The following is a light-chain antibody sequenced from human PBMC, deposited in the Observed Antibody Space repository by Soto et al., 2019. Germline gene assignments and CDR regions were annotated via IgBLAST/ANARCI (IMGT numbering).Light chain of an antibody. CDR2: TNT. CDR1: SSNVGGNP. J-gene: IGLJ1*01. V-gene: IGLV1-44*01. Sequence: QSALPQPPSASGYPGQRVTIPCSGSSSNVGGNPVNWYQHVPTTAPKLLIYTNTQRPSGVPDRFSGSTSGTSASLAISGLKYEDEADYCCASWADSLNGPGFGTRSKGTVL. CDR3: ASWADSLNGPG.